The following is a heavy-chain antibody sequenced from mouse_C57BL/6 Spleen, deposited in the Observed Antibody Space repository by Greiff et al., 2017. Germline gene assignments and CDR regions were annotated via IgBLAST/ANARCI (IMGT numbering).Heavy chain of an antibody. CDR2: ISYSGST. CDR1: GYSITSGYD. V-gene: IGHV3-1*01. J-gene: IGHJ1*03. Sequence: VQLKQSGPGMVKPSQSLSLTCTVTGYSITSGYDWHWIRHFPGNKLEWMGYISYSGSTNYNPSLKSRISLTHDTSKNHFFLKLNSVTTEDTATYYCARDATVVATGYFDVWGTGTTVTVSS. CDR3: ARDATVVATGYFDV. D-gene: IGHD1-1*01.